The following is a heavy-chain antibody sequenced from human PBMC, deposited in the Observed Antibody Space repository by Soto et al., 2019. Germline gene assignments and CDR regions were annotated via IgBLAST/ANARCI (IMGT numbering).Heavy chain of an antibody. V-gene: IGHV1-18*01. CDR1: GYTFTSYG. D-gene: IGHD4-17*01. CDR2: ISAYNGNT. CDR3: ARGPPTVVTQWAFDY. Sequence: QVQLVQSGAEVKKPGASVKVSCKASGYTFTSYGISWVRQAPGQGLEWMGWISAYNGNTNYAQKLQGSITRTTDPSTSTAYMELRSLRSDDTAVYYCARGPPTVVTQWAFDYCGQGTLVTVSS. J-gene: IGHJ4*02.